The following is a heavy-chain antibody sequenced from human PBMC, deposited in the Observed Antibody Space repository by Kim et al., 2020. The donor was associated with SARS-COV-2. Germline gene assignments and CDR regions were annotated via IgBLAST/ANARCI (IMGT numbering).Heavy chain of an antibody. CDR1: GFTFSSYG. CDR2: ISYDGSNK. D-gene: IGHD2-15*01. J-gene: IGHJ6*02. V-gene: IGHV3-30*18. Sequence: GGSLRLSCAASGFTFSSYGMHWVRQAPGKGLEWVAVISYDGSNKYYADSVKGRFTISRDNSKNTLYLQMNSLRAEDTAVYYCAKDSAPQWYYYYYYGMDVWGQGTTVAVSS. CDR3: AKDSAPQWYYYYYYGMDV.